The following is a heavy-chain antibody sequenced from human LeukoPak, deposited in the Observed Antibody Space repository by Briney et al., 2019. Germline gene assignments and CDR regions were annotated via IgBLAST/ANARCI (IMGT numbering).Heavy chain of an antibody. CDR2: IIPIFGTA. D-gene: IGHD2-2*01. Sequence: GASVKVSCKASGGTFSSYAISWVRQAPGQGLEWMGGIIPIFGTANYAQKFQGRVTITTDESTSTAYMELSSLRSEDTAVYYCVRADIVVVKALDYWGQGTLVTVSS. CDR3: VRADIVVVKALDY. CDR1: GGTFSSYA. J-gene: IGHJ4*02. V-gene: IGHV1-69*05.